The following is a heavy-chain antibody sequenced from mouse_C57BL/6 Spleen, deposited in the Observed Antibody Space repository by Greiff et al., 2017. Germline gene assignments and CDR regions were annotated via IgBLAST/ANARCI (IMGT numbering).Heavy chain of an antibody. CDR2: ISSGSSTI. D-gene: IGHD1-1*01. CDR1: GFTFSDYG. J-gene: IGHJ2*01. Sequence: EVKLVESGGGLVKPGGSLKLSCAASGFTFSDYGMHWVRQAPEKGLEWVAYISSGSSTIYYADTVKGRFTISRDKAKNTLFLQMTSLRSEDTAMYYCARGGSSYGGNFDYWGQGTTLTVSS. V-gene: IGHV5-17*01. CDR3: ARGGSSYGGNFDY.